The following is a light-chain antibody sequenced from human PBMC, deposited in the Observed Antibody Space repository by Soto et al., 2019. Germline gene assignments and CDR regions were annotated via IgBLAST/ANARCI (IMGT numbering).Light chain of an antibody. V-gene: IGKV3-15*01. CDR2: DGS. CDR3: HQYNNWPLI. Sequence: EVVMTQSPATLSVSPGERATVSCRASQTVSRNVAWYQQKPGQAPRLLIYDGSTRATGTPDRFIATGSGTEFTLTISSLQSEDFALYCCHQYNNWPLIFGGGTNVEIK. CDR1: QTVSRN. J-gene: IGKJ4*01.